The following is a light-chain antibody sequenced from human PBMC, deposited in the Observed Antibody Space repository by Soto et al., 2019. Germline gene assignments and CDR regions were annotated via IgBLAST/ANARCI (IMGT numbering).Light chain of an antibody. V-gene: IGLV2-11*01. Sequence: QSALSQPHSVSGSPGQSVTISCTGTSSDIGAYDYVSWYQQHPGKAPKLMIYGVNKRPSGVSDRFSGSKSGNTASLTISGLQAEDEADYYCAAWDDSLRGWVFGGGTKLTVL. CDR3: AAWDDSLRGWV. J-gene: IGLJ3*02. CDR2: GVN. CDR1: SSDIGAYDY.